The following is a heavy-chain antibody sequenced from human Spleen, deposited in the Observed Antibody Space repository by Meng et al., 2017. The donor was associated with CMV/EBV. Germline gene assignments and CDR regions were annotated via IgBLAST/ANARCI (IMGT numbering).Heavy chain of an antibody. Sequence: GESLKISCAASGFTFNSYAMHWVRQAPGKGLEWVAVISYDGTKKYYADSVKGRFTISRDNSKNTLYLQMNSLRAEDTAVYYCAKDSYDFWSGYIGYYYYGMDVWGQGTTVTVSS. CDR3: AKDSYDFWSGYIGYYYYGMDV. J-gene: IGHJ6*02. CDR1: GFTFNSYA. V-gene: IGHV3-30-3*01. CDR2: ISYDGTKK. D-gene: IGHD3-3*01.